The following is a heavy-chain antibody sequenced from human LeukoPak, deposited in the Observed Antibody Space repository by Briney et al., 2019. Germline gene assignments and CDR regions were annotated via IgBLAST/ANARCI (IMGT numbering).Heavy chain of an antibody. CDR3: ARGHLQAPVYSTRWYRASNWFDP. CDR2: ISTYNGNT. J-gene: IGHJ5*02. Sequence: ASVKVSCKASGYSFVLYGISWVRQAPGQGPEWMGWISTYNGNTKYAQKFQGRVTMTTDTSTSTAYMEPSSLRSEDTAVYYCARGHLQAPVYSTRWYRASNWFDPWGQGTLVTVSS. CDR1: GYSFVLYG. V-gene: IGHV1-18*01. D-gene: IGHD6-13*01.